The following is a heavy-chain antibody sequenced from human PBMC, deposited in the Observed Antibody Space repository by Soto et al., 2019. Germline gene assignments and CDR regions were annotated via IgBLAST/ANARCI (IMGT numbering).Heavy chain of an antibody. V-gene: IGHV1-8*01. CDR3: ARKGIVGPTGYYYYGMDV. CDR1: RYTFTNYD. Sequence: ASVQVSCKASRYTFTNYDINWVRQATGQGLEWVGWMNPNSGNTGYVQKFQGRVTMTRDTSMSTAYMELSSLRSDDTAVYYCARKGIVGPTGYYYYGMDVWGQGTTVTVSS. D-gene: IGHD1-26*01. CDR2: MNPNSGNT. J-gene: IGHJ6*02.